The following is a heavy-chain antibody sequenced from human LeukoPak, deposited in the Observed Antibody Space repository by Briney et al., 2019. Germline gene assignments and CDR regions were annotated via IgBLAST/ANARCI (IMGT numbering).Heavy chain of an antibody. CDR2: IYTSGST. J-gene: IGHJ6*03. CDR3: ARDLAYDSSGYYYDYYYYMDV. V-gene: IGHV4-4*09. D-gene: IGHD3-22*01. Sequence: PSETLSLTCTVSGGSISSYYWSWIRQPPGKGLEWIGYIYTSGSTNYNPSLKSRVTISVDTSKNQFSLKLSSVTAADTAVYYCARDLAYDSSGYYYDYYYYMDVWGKGTTVTVSS. CDR1: GGSISSYY.